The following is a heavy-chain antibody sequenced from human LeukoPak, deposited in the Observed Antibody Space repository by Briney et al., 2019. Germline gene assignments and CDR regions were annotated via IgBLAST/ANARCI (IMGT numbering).Heavy chain of an antibody. Sequence: GGSLRLSCAASGFTFSNYNMNWVRQAPGKGLEWVSYISGSSSSINYADTVKGRFTISRDNAKNSLYLQMNSLRDEDTAVYYCATISLGWGQGTLVTASS. CDR1: GFTFSNYN. CDR2: ISGSSSSI. V-gene: IGHV3-48*02. J-gene: IGHJ4*02. CDR3: ATISLG.